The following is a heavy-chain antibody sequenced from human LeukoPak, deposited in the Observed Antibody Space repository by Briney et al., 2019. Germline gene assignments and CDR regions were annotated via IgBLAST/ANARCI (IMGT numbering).Heavy chain of an antibody. CDR3: ARWGRSPFDY. D-gene: IGHD7-27*01. CDR2: IYYSGST. V-gene: IGHV4-31*03. Sequence: SETLSLTCTVSGGSISSGGYYWSWIRQHPGKGLEWIGYIYYSGSTYYNPSLKSRVTISVDTSKNQFSLKLSSVAAADTAVYYCARWGRSPFDYWGQGTLVTVSS. J-gene: IGHJ4*02. CDR1: GGSISSGGYY.